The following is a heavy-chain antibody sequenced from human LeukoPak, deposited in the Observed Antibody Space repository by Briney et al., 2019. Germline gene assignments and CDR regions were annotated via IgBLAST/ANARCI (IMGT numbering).Heavy chain of an antibody. CDR1: GGSISSGSYY. J-gene: IGHJ4*02. V-gene: IGHV4-30-2*03. D-gene: IGHD5-18*01. CDR3: AGGTAMVQGY. CDR2: IYYSGST. Sequence: SQTLSLTCTVSGGSISSGSYYWSWIRQPAGKGLEWIGSIYYSGSTYYNPSLKSRVTISVDTSKNQFSLKLSSVTAADTAVYYCAGGTAMVQGYWGQGTLVTVSS.